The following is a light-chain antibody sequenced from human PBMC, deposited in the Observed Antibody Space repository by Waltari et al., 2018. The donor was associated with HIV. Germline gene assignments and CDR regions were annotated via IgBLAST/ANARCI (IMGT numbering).Light chain of an antibody. CDR1: RGHSSYA. Sequence: QLVLTQSPSASASLGASVKLTCTLSRGHSSYAIAWHQQQPEKGPRYLMKLNSDGSHSKGDGIPDRFSGSSSGAEHYLTISSLQSEDEADYYCQTWGTGIRVFGGGTKLTVL. J-gene: IGLJ2*01. CDR2: LNSDGSH. V-gene: IGLV4-69*01. CDR3: QTWGTGIRV.